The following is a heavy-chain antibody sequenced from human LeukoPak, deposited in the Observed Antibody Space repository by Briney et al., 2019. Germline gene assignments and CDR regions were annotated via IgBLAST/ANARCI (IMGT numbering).Heavy chain of an antibody. CDR3: ARSPEVGATQEYYYYYYMDV. CDR1: GYTFTSYD. CDR2: MNPNSGNT. J-gene: IGHJ6*03. V-gene: IGHV1-8*01. D-gene: IGHD1-26*01. Sequence: GASVKVSCKASGYTFTSYDINWVRQATGQGLEWMGWMNPNSGNTGYAQKFQDRVTMTRNTSISTAYMELSSLRSEDTAVYYCARSPEVGATQEYYYYYYMDVWGKGTTVTVSS.